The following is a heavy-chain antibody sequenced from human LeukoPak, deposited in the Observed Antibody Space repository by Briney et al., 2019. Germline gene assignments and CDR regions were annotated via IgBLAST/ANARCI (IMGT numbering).Heavy chain of an antibody. D-gene: IGHD6-13*01. V-gene: IGHV4-39*07. CDR1: GGSISSSSYY. Sequence: SETLSLTCTVSGGSISSSSYYWGWIRQPPGKGLEWIGSMYYSGSTYYNPSLKSRVTISVDTSKNQFSLKLSSVTAADTAVYYCARSVSSSWGDYYYYYYMDVWGKGTTVTVSS. CDR2: MYYSGST. J-gene: IGHJ6*03. CDR3: ARSVSSSWGDYYYYYYMDV.